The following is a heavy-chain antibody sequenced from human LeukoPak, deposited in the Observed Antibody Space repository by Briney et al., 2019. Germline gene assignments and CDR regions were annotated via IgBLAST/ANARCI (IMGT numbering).Heavy chain of an antibody. D-gene: IGHD2-21*02. CDR3: ARESVTDISRQSDAFDI. Sequence: GGSLRLSCAASGFTFSSYGMHWVRQAPGKGLEWVAVISYDGSNKYYADSVKGRFTISRDNSKNTLYLQMNSLRAEDTAVYYCARESVTDISRQSDAFDIWGQGTMVTVS. CDR1: GFTFSSYG. J-gene: IGHJ3*02. CDR2: ISYDGSNK. V-gene: IGHV3-30*03.